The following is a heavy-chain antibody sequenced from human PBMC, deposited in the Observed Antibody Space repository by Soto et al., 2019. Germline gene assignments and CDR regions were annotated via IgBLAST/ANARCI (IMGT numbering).Heavy chain of an antibody. J-gene: IGHJ4*02. V-gene: IGHV1-3*05. CDR3: ASAPPDSTGWTTYDY. Sequence: QVQLVQSGAEEKKPGASVKVSCKASGYTFTSYAMHWVRQAPGQRLEWMGWINAGNGNTKYSQKFQGRVTITRDTSASTAYMAPSSLRSEDTAVYYCASAPPDSTGWTTYDYWGQGTLVTVSS. CDR1: GYTFTSYA. D-gene: IGHD6-19*01. CDR2: INAGNGNT.